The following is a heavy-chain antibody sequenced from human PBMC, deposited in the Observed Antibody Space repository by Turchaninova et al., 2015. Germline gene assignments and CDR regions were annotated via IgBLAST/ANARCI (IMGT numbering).Heavy chain of an antibody. CDR3: ARAGSSSWYSWFDP. Sequence: QVQLQESGPGLVKPSETLSLTCAVSGYSISSGYYWGWIRPPPGKGREWIGSIYHSGSTYYNPSLKSRVTISVDTSKNQFSLKLSSVTAADTAVYYCARAGSSSWYSWFDPWGQGTLVTVSS. V-gene: IGHV4-38-2*01. D-gene: IGHD6-13*01. J-gene: IGHJ5*02. CDR1: GYSISSGYY. CDR2: IYHSGST.